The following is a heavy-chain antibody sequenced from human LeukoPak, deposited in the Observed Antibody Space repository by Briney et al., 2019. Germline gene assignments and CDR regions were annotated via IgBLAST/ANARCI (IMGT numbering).Heavy chain of an antibody. CDR2: IDWDDDK. J-gene: IGHJ4*02. Sequence: SGPTLVNPTQTLTLTCTFSGFSLSTSGMCVSWIRQPPGKALEWLARIDWDDDKYYSTSLKTRLTISKDTSKNQVVLTMTNTDPVDTATYYCARTYHPREGDDSGCDYWGQGTLVTVSS. CDR1: GFSLSTSGMC. CDR3: ARTYHPREGDDSGCDY. D-gene: IGHD5-12*01. V-gene: IGHV2-70*11.